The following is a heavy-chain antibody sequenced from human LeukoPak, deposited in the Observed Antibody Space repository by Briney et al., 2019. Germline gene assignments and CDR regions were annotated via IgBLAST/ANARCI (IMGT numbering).Heavy chain of an antibody. CDR2: IYHSGST. Sequence: SETLSLTCAVSGGSISSSNWWSWVRQPPGKGLEWIGEIYHSGSTNYNPSLKSRVTISVDKSKDQFSLKLSSVTAADTAVYYCAGSPYYYDSSGQYYFDYWGQGTLVTVSS. V-gene: IGHV4-4*02. D-gene: IGHD3-22*01. CDR3: AGSPYYYDSSGQYYFDY. CDR1: GGSISSSNW. J-gene: IGHJ4*02.